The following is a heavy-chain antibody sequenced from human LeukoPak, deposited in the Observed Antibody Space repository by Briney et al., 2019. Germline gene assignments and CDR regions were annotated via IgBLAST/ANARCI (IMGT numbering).Heavy chain of an antibody. Sequence: GGSLRLSCVASGFTFSSYEMSWVRQAPGKGLEWVSYISSSGSVTHYADSVKGRFTVSRDNAKNSLFLQIKSLRAEDTATYYCARDAGNYGGNSYFDSWGQGTLVTVPS. CDR3: ARDAGNYGGNSYFDS. J-gene: IGHJ4*02. CDR2: ISSSGSVT. V-gene: IGHV3-48*03. D-gene: IGHD4-23*01. CDR1: GFTFSSYE.